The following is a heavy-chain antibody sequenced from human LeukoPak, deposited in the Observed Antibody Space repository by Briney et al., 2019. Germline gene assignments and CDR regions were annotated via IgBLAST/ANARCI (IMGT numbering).Heavy chain of an antibody. CDR3: ARVMYSSSWYGRKVVDY. CDR2: ISSSSSYI. Sequence: PGGSLRLSCAASGFTFSSYSMNWVRQAPGKGLEWVSSISSSSSYIYYADSVKGRFTISRDNAKNSLYLQMNSLRAEDTAVYYCARVMYSSSWYGRKVVDYWGQGTLVTVSS. CDR1: GFTFSSYS. J-gene: IGHJ4*02. V-gene: IGHV3-21*01. D-gene: IGHD6-13*01.